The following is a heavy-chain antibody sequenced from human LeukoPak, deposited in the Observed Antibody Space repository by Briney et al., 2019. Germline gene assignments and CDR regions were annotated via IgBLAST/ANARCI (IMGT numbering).Heavy chain of an antibody. V-gene: IGHV3-9*01. CDR2: ISWNSGSI. J-gene: IGHJ4*02. CDR1: GFTFDDYA. D-gene: IGHD2-21*01. Sequence: GGSLRLSCAASGFTFDDYAMHWVRQAPGKGLEWVSGISWNSGSIGYADSVKGRFTISRDNAKNSLYLQMNSLRAEDTAVYYCARDSKWKAYCGGDCYGYWGQGTLVTVSS. CDR3: ARDSKWKAYCGGDCYGY.